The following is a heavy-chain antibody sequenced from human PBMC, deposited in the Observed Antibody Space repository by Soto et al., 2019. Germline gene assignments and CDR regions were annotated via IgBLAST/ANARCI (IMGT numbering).Heavy chain of an antibody. J-gene: IGHJ4*02. CDR1: GFTFSSYA. Sequence: LRLSCAASGFTFSSYAMSWVRQAPGKGLEWVSAISGSGGSTYYADSVKGRFTISRDNSKNTLYLQMNSLRAEDTAVYYCAKDIRSRIAAAGQPSDYWGQGTLVTVSS. CDR2: ISGSGGST. D-gene: IGHD6-13*01. V-gene: IGHV3-23*01. CDR3: AKDIRSRIAAAGQPSDY.